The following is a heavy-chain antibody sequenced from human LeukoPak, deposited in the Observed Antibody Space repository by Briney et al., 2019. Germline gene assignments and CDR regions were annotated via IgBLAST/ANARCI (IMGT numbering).Heavy chain of an antibody. CDR3: ARDGRRDGYNYLSLDY. J-gene: IGHJ4*02. D-gene: IGHD5-24*01. CDR1: GYTFTSYG. V-gene: IGHV1-18*01. CDR2: ISAYNGNT. Sequence: ASVKVSCKASGYTFTSYGISWVRQAPGQGLEWMGWISAYNGNTNYAQKLQGRVTMTTDTSTSTAYMELRSLRSDDTAVYYCARDGRRDGYNYLSLDYWGQGTLVTVSS.